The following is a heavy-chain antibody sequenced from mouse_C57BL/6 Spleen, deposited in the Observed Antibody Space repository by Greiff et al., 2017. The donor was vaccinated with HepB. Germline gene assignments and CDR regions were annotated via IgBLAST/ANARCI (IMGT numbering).Heavy chain of an antibody. CDR3: ARGAAQATGYYFDY. V-gene: IGHV5-16*01. D-gene: IGHD3-2*02. J-gene: IGHJ2*01. Sequence: EVKVVESEGGLVQPGSSMKLSCTASGFTFSDYYMAWVRQVPEKGLEWVANINYDGSSTYYLDSLKSRFIISRDNAKNILYLQMSSLKSEDTATYYCARGAAQATGYYFDYWGQGTTLTVSS. CDR1: GFTFSDYY. CDR2: INYDGSST.